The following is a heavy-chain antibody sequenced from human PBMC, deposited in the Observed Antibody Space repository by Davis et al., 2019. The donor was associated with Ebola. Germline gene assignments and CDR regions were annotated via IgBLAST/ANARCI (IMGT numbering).Heavy chain of an antibody. V-gene: IGHV3-7*01. D-gene: IGHD6-13*01. CDR1: GFTFSSYW. J-gene: IGHJ4*02. CDR2: IKQDGSEK. CDR3: ARDPGIAAAGDY. Sequence: GESLKISCAASGFTFSSYWMSWVRQAPGKGLEWVANIKQDGSEKYYVDSVKGRFTISRDNAKNSLYLQMNSLRAEDTAVYYCARDPGIAAAGDYWGQGTLVTVSS.